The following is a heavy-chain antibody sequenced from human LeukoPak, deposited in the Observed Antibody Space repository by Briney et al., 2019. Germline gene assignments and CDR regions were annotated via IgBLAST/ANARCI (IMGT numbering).Heavy chain of an antibody. CDR2: ISRTGSYI. CDR1: GFTFSSYN. Sequence: PGGSLRLSCAASGFTFSSYNMNWVRQAPGRGLEWVSSISRTGSYIYYADSVKGRFTISRDNAQNSLYLQMNSLRVDDTAVYYCARVLETDCRGGSCYSGLDYWGQGTLVTVSS. J-gene: IGHJ4*02. V-gene: IGHV3-21*01. D-gene: IGHD2-15*01. CDR3: ARVLETDCRGGSCYSGLDY.